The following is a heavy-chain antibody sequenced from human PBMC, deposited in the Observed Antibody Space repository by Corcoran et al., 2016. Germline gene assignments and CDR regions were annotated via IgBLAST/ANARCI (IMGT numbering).Heavy chain of an antibody. CDR3: ARDYESGSHAFDI. V-gene: IGHV3-7*01. D-gene: IGHD1-26*01. CDR2: IKQDGSEK. J-gene: IGHJ3*02. CDR1: GFTFSSYW. Sequence: EVQLVESGGGLVQPGGSLRLSCAASGFTFSSYWMSWVRQAPGKGLEWVANIKQDGSEKYYVDSVKGRFTISRDNAKNSLYLQMNSLSAEDTAVYYCARDYESGSHAFDIWGQGTMVTVSS.